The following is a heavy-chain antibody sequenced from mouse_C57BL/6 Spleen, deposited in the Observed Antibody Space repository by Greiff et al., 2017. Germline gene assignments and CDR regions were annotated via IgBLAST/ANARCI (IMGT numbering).Heavy chain of an antibody. J-gene: IGHJ4*01. Sequence: QVQLQQPGAELAKPGASVKLSCKASGYTFTSYWMHWVKQRPGQGLEWIGYINPSSGYTKYNQKFKDKATLTADKPSSTAYMQLSSLTYEDSAIYYCARTTVVAEYYWAKDYWGQGTSVTVSS. CDR1: GYTFTSYW. V-gene: IGHV1-7*01. D-gene: IGHD1-1*01. CDR2: INPSSGYT. CDR3: ARTTVVAEYYWAKDY.